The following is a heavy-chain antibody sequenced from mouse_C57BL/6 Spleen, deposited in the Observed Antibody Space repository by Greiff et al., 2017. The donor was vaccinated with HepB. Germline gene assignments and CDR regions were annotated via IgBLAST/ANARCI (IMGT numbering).Heavy chain of an antibody. Sequence: VQLKQSGPGLVKPSQSLSLTCSVTGYSITSGYYWNWIRQFPGNKLEWMGYISYDGSNNYNPSLKNRISIARDTSKNQFFLKLNSGTAEDTATYYCAREGSYFDYWGQGTTLTVSS. CDR2: ISYDGSN. J-gene: IGHJ2*01. CDR1: GYSITSGYY. V-gene: IGHV3-6*01. CDR3: AREGSYFDY.